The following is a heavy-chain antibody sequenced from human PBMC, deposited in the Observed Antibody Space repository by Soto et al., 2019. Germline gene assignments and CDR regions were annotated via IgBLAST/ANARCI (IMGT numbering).Heavy chain of an antibody. CDR3: ARTGYRRYCYYYGMDV. CDR2: ISSSSSYI. Sequence: GGSLRLSCAASGFTFSSYSMNWVRQAPGKGLEWVSSISSSSSYIYYADSVKGRFTISRDNAKNSLYLQMNSLRAEDTAVYYCARTGYRRYCYYYGMDVWGQGTTVTV. V-gene: IGHV3-21*01. CDR1: GFTFSSYS. D-gene: IGHD2-15*01. J-gene: IGHJ6*02.